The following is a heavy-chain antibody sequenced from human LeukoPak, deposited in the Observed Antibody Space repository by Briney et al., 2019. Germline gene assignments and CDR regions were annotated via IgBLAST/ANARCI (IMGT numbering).Heavy chain of an antibody. V-gene: IGHV3-66*01. CDR3: ARDGPRKYQLLIDI. D-gene: IGHD2-2*01. J-gene: IGHJ3*02. CDR2: VYGGDTT. CDR1: GFTFSSYS. Sequence: GGSLRLSCAASGFTFSSYSMNWVRQAPGKGLEWVSVVYGGDTTYYADSVQGRFTISRDNSKNTLYLQMNSLRAEDTAVYYCARDGPRKYQLLIDIWGQGTMVTVSS.